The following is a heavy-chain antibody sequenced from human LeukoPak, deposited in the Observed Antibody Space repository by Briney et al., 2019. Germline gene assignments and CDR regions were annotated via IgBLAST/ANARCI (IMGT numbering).Heavy chain of an antibody. V-gene: IGHV4-59*01. Sequence: SETLSLTCTVSGGSISSYYWSWLRQPPGKGLEWIGYIYYSGSTNYNPSLKSQVTISLDTSKNQFSLKLSSVTAADTAVYYCARDEVGGSYDYWGQGTLVTVSS. CDR3: ARDEVGGSYDY. CDR1: GGSISSYY. D-gene: IGHD1-26*01. CDR2: IYYSGST. J-gene: IGHJ4*02.